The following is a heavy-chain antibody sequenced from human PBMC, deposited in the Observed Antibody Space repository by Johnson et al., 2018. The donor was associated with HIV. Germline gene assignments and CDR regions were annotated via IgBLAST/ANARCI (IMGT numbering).Heavy chain of an antibody. J-gene: IGHJ3*02. Sequence: QVQLVESGGGVVRPGGSLRLSCAASGFTFSSYGMHWVRQAPGKGLEWVAVIWYAGSTKYYADSVKGRFTLSRDNSKNSLYLQMNSLRAEDTAVYYCAREYEAFDIWGQGTMVTVSS. CDR2: IWYAGSTK. V-gene: IGHV3-33*08. CDR3: AREYEAFDI. CDR1: GFTFSSYG.